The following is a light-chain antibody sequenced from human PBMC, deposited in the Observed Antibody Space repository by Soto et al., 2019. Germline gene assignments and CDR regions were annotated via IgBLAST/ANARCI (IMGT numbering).Light chain of an antibody. V-gene: IGKV1-5*01. Sequence: DIQMTQSPSTVSASVGDRVTITCRASQSISNWLAWYQQKAGKAPNLLIYDASSLESGVPSRFSGRGSGTEFTLTISSLQPDDCATYYCHTYNSYSLHTFGQGTKLEIK. CDR1: QSISNW. CDR2: DAS. CDR3: HTYNSYSLHT. J-gene: IGKJ2*01.